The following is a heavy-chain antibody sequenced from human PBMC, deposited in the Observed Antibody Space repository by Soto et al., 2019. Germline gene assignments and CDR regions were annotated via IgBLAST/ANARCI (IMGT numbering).Heavy chain of an antibody. CDR1: GGSISSGGYY. D-gene: IGHD3-16*02. CDR3: ARSPYDYVWGSYRGKFDY. V-gene: IGHV4-31*03. CDR2: IYYSGST. J-gene: IGHJ4*02. Sequence: QVQLQESGPGLVKPSQTLSLTCTVSGGSISSGGYYWSWIRQHPGKGLEWIGYIYYSGSTYYNPXXKSRVTISVDXXKXQXXLKLSSVTAADTAVYYCARSPYDYVWGSYRGKFDYWVQGTLVTVSS.